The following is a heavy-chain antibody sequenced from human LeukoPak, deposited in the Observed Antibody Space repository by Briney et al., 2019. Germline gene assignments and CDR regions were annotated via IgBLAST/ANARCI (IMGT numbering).Heavy chain of an antibody. J-gene: IGHJ5*02. CDR3: AKIGAAARRTPNPRWFDP. Sequence: GASVKVSCRASGYTFTSYDINWVRQATGQGPEWMGWMNPNSGNTGYAQKFQGRVSVTWNTSISTAYMELSSLKSEDTAVYYCAKIGAAARRTPNPRWFDPWGQGTLVTVSS. V-gene: IGHV1-8*01. D-gene: IGHD6-6*01. CDR2: MNPNSGNT. CDR1: GYTFTSYD.